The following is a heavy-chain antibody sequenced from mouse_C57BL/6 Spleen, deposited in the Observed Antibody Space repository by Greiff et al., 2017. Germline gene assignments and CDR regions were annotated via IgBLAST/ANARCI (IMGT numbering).Heavy chain of an antibody. D-gene: IGHD1-1*01. V-gene: IGHV3-6*01. Sequence: EVKLMESGPGLVKPSQSLSLTCSVTGYSITSGYYWNWIRQFPGNKLEWMGYISYDGSNNYNPPPKNRISITRDTSKNQFFLKLNSVTTEDTATYYCARDNYGSSFWFAYWGQGTLVTVSA. J-gene: IGHJ3*01. CDR2: ISYDGSN. CDR3: ARDNYGSSFWFAY. CDR1: GYSITSGYY.